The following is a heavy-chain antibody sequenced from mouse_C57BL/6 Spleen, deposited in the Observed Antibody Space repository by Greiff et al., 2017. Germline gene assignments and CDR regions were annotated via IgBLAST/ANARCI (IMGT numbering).Heavy chain of an antibody. CDR2: IDPSNGST. CDR3: ARVITAVVEGSDNAMDY. D-gene: IGHD1-1*01. V-gene: IGHV1-85*01. CDR1: GYTFTSYD. Sequence: QVQLQQSGPELVKPGASVKLSCKASGYTFTSYDINWVKQRPGQGLEWIGCIDPSNGSTKYNEKFKGKATLTVDTSSSTAYMQLNSLTSEDSAVYFCARVITAVVEGSDNAMDYGGQGTSVTVSS. J-gene: IGHJ4*01.